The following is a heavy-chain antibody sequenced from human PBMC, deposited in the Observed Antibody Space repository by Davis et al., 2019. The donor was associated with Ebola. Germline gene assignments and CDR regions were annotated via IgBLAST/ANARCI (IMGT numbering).Heavy chain of an antibody. V-gene: IGHV5-51*01. J-gene: IGHJ5*02. D-gene: IGHD6-13*01. CDR2: IFPGDSDT. CDR3: ARRVAAALWWFDP. Sequence: KVSCKGSGYTFADYWIGWVRQMPGKGLEWVAVIFPGDSDTRYSPSFQGQVTISADKSISTAYLQWSSLKASDTAMYYCARRVAAALWWFDPWGQGTLVTVSS. CDR1: GYTFADYW.